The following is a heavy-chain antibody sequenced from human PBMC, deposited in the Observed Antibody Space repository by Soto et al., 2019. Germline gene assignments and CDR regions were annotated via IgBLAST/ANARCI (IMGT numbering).Heavy chain of an antibody. V-gene: IGHV1-2*02. CDR1: GYTFSGYD. Sequence: ASVKVSCKASGYTFSGYDIHWLRQAPGQGLEWMGWINPNSGGTNYAQKFQGRVTVTRDTPTSTAYMELSRLTSEDTAVYYCARSLTEGYCTITGCYTRPLYGMDVWGQGTTVTVSS. D-gene: IGHD2-2*02. CDR2: INPNSGGT. CDR3: ARSLTEGYCTITGCYTRPLYGMDV. J-gene: IGHJ6*02.